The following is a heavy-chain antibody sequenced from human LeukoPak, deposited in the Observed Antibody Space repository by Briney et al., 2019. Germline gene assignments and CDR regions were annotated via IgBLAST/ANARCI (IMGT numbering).Heavy chain of an antibody. Sequence: GTSVTLSCTSCGYAFTSYDINWVGRAPGPALKWLEWMNRNSRNTGSAHNLQVRGTMTRNTYTSTDYIELSSMTATATAVYYCSRGRGSGSYWPRGLYYWGQGTLVTVSS. CDR1: GYAFTSYD. J-gene: IGHJ4*02. CDR2: MNRNSRNT. V-gene: IGHV1-8*02. CDR3: SRGRGSGSYWPRGLYY. D-gene: IGHD1-26*01.